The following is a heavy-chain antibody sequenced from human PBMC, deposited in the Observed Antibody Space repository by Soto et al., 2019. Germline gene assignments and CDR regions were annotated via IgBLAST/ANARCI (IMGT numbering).Heavy chain of an antibody. CDR3: ARSITMVRARFDYGMDV. Sequence: QVQLVQSGAEVKKPGASVKVSCKASGYTFTSYGISWVRQAPGQGLEWMGWISAYNGNTNYAQKLQGRVTMTTDTSPSTAYMELRSLRSDDTAVYYCARSITMVRARFDYGMDVWGQGTTVTVSS. D-gene: IGHD3-10*01. CDR1: GYTFTSYG. CDR2: ISAYNGNT. V-gene: IGHV1-18*01. J-gene: IGHJ6*02.